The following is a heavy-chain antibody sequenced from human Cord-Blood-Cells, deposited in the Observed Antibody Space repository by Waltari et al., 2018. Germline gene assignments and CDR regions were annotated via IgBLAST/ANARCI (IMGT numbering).Heavy chain of an antibody. CDR1: GGSISSYY. J-gene: IGHJ4*02. V-gene: IGHV4-59*01. D-gene: IGHD2-2*01. CDR2: IYSSGST. CDR3: ARTWGEGSDGGLRCSSTSCYLFDY. Sequence: QVQLQESGPGLVKPSETLSLTCTVSGGSISSYYWSWTRQPPGTGLAWIGYIYSSGSTNYTPSLKSRVTISVDTSKNQFSLKLSSVTAADTAVYYCARTWGEGSDGGLRCSSTSCYLFDYWGQGTLVTVSS.